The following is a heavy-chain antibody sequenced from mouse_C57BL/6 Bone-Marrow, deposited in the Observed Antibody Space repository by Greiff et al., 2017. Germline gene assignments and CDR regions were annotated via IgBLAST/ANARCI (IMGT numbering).Heavy chain of an antibody. CDR1: GYTFTDYY. Sequence: VQLQQSGPVLVKPGASVKMSCKASGYTFTDYYMNWVKQSHGKSLEWIGVINPYNGGTSYNQKFKGKATLTVDKSSSTAYMERNVLTSEDSAVYYCAREGPWFAYWGQGTLVTVSA. CDR3: AREGPWFAY. V-gene: IGHV1-19*01. J-gene: IGHJ3*01. CDR2: INPYNGGT.